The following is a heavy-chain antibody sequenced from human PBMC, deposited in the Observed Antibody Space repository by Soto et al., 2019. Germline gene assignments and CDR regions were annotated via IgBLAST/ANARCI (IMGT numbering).Heavy chain of an antibody. CDR2: IIPIFGTA. Sequence: KISCKGSGYSFTSYWISWVRQAPGQGLEWMGGIIPIFGTANYAQKFQGRVTITADKSTSTAYMELSSLRSEDTAVYYCARGQGDDILTGYSRLAFRWFDPWGQGTLVTVSS. CDR1: GYSFTSYW. CDR3: ARGQGDDILTGYSRLAFRWFDP. J-gene: IGHJ5*02. D-gene: IGHD3-9*01. V-gene: IGHV1-69*06.